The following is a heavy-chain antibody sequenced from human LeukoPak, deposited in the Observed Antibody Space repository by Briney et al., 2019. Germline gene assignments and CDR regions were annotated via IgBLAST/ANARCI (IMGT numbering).Heavy chain of an antibody. CDR3: ARSELTGDLNFYY. D-gene: IGHD3-9*01. CDR2: ISTNGGTT. CDR1: GFTLRSYA. V-gene: IGHV3-64*01. J-gene: IGHJ4*02. Sequence: PGGSLRLSCSASGFTLRSYAMLWVRQAPGKGLEYVSTISTNGGTTYYANSVKGRFIISRDNSKNTLYLQMGSLRAEDMAVYYCARSELTGDLNFYYWGQGTLVTVSS.